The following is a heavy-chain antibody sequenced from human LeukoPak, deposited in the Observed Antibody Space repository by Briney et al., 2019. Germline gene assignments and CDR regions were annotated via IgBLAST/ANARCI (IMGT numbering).Heavy chain of an antibody. J-gene: IGHJ6*04. V-gene: IGHV4-34*01. Sequence: SETLSLTCAVYGGSFGGCYWSWIRQPPGKGLEWIGEINHSVSTNYNPSLRSRVTISVDTSKNQFSLKLSSVTAADTAVYYCAREVDVWGKGTTVTVSS. CDR2: INHSVST. CDR3: AREVDV. CDR1: GGSFGGCY.